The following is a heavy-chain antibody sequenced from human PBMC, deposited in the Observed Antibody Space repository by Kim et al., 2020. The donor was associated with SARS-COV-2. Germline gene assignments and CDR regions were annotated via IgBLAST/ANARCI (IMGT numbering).Heavy chain of an antibody. V-gene: IGHV3-23*01. CDR1: GFTFSSYA. CDR3: RKAIFRGYSCGWCV. Sequence: GGSLRLSCAASGFTFSSYAMSWVRQAPGKGLEWVSAISGSGGSTYYAASVKGRSTFSRDNSKNTPYLQMNSLRAETPAFYYCRKAIFRGYSCGWCVWGQG. CDR2: ISGSGGST. D-gene: IGHD6-19*01. J-gene: IGHJ3*01.